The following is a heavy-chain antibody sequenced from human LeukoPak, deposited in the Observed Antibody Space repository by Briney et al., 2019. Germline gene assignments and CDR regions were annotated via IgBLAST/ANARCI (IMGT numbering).Heavy chain of an antibody. CDR2: IWYDGSNK. J-gene: IGHJ4*02. CDR3: AKADCSGGSCYYSDY. Sequence: GGSLRLSCAASGFTFSSYGTHWVRQAPGKGLEWVAVIWYDGSNKYYADSVKGRFTISRDNSKNTLYLQMNSLRAEDTAVYYCAKADCSGGSCYYSDYWGQGTLVTASS. V-gene: IGHV3-33*06. D-gene: IGHD2-15*01. CDR1: GFTFSSYG.